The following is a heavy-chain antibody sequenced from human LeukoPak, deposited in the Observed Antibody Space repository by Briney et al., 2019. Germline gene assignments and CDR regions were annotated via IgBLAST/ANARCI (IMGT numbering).Heavy chain of an antibody. CDR1: GYTFTGYY. V-gene: IGHV1-2*02. J-gene: IGHJ4*02. Sequence: ASVKVSCKASGYTFTGYYMHWVRQAPGQGLEWMGWINPNSGGTNYAQKFQGRVTMTRDTSISTAYMELSRLRSDDTAVYYCAREVNMYYYDSSGYYFWYWGQGTLVTVSS. CDR2: INPNSGGT. D-gene: IGHD3-22*01. CDR3: AREVNMYYYDSSGYYFWY.